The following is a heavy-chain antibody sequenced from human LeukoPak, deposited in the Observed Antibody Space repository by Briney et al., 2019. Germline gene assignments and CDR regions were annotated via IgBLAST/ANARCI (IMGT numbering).Heavy chain of an antibody. CDR2: INTNTGNP. Sequence: ASVKVSCKASGYTFTSYAMYWVRQAPGQGLEWMGWINTNTGNPTYAQGFTGRFVFSLDTSVSTAYLQISSLKAEDTAVYYCARPHYDFWSGYYTNDAFDIWGQGTMVTVSS. D-gene: IGHD3-3*01. CDR1: GYTFTSYA. CDR3: ARPHYDFWSGYYTNDAFDI. J-gene: IGHJ3*02. V-gene: IGHV7-4-1*02.